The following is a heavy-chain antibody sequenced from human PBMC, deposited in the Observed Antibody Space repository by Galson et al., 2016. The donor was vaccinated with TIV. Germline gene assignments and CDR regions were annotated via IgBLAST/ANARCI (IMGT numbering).Heavy chain of an antibody. J-gene: IGHJ4*02. CDR1: GYSFTNFW. V-gene: IGHV5-51*01. CDR3: AKTPGLGSSSPKNFDH. Sequence: QSGAEVKKPGESLKISCKASGYSFTNFWIGWVRQMPGKGLEWMAIIYPGDSETTYSPSFQGQITISSDKSNNTVHLQWSTLKASDTAIYYCAKTPGLGSSSPKNFDHWGQGTLVTVSS. D-gene: IGHD6-6*01. CDR2: IYPGDSET.